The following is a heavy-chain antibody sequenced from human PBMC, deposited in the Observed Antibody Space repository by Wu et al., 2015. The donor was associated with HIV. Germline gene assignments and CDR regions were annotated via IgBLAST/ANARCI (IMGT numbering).Heavy chain of an antibody. D-gene: IGHD2-2*01. CDR2: IIPIFGTA. V-gene: IGHV1-69*12. Sequence: QVQLVQSGAEVKKPGSSVKVSCKASGGTFSSYAISWVRQAPGQGLEWMGGIIPIFGTANYAQKFQGRVTITADESTSTAYMELSSLRSEDTAVYYCARSLVVVPAAIPRGAFDIWGQGTMVTVSS. CDR3: ARSLVVVPAAIPRGAFDI. CDR1: GGTFSSYA. J-gene: IGHJ3*02.